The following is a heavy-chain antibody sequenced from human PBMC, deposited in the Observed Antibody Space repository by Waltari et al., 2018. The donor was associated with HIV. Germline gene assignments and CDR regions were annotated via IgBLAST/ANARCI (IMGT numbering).Heavy chain of an antibody. Sequence: QVQLQESGPGLVKPSGTLSLVCGVSGGSISSNRWWSWVRQPPGKGLEWIGKIYHSGTTNYNPSFTSRVTISVDKSKNHFSLKLRSVTAADTAVYFCARMGDTVYFHDWGQGTLVTVSS. CDR3: ARMGDTVYFHD. D-gene: IGHD3-16*01. V-gene: IGHV4-4*02. CDR2: IYHSGTT. CDR1: GGSISSNRW. J-gene: IGHJ4*02.